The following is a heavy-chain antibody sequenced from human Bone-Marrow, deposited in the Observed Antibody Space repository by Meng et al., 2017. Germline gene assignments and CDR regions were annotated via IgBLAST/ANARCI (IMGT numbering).Heavy chain of an antibody. CDR1: GGSVRSGNNY. D-gene: IGHD2-2*02. J-gene: IGHJ5*02. Sequence: QVQLQESGPGLVKPSQTLSHTCTVSGGSVRSGNNYWIWIRQPPGKGLEWIGYIYYSGRTYYNPSLESRVTMSVDTSKNQFSLNLNSVTAADTAVYYRARVNGDCFSTICYKGWFDPWGQGTLVTVAS. CDR3: ARVNGDCFSTICYKGWFDP. CDR2: IYYSGRT. V-gene: IGHV4-30-4*01.